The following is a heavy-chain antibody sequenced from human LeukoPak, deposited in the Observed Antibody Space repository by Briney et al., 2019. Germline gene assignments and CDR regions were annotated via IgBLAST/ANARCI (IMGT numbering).Heavy chain of an antibody. D-gene: IGHD6-6*01. Sequence: ASETLSLTCAVYGGSFSGDYLSWIRQPPGKGLEWIGEINHSGSISYNPSLKSRVTISVDTSKNQFSLKVTSVTAADTGVYCCATGDVAARLGHWGQGTLVTVPS. V-gene: IGHV4-34*01. CDR3: ATGDVAARLGH. CDR2: INHSGSI. J-gene: IGHJ5*02. CDR1: GGSFSGDY.